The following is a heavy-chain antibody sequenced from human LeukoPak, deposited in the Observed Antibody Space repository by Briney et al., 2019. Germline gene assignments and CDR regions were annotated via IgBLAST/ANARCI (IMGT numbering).Heavy chain of an antibody. CDR1: GYTFTSYS. J-gene: IGHJ6*03. CDR2: ISAYNGNT. V-gene: IGHV1-18*01. CDR3: ARRRETYYYYYYMDG. Sequence: ASVKVSCKASGYTFTSYSITWVRQAPGQGLEWMGWISAYNGNTNYAQKLQGRVTMTTDTSTSTAYMELRSLRSDDTAVYYCARRRETYYYYYYMDGWGKGTTVTVSS. D-gene: IGHD5-24*01.